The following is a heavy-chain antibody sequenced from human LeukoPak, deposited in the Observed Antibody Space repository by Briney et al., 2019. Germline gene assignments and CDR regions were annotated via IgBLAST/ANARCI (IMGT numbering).Heavy chain of an antibody. CDR2: MNPNSGNT. D-gene: IGHD2-15*01. J-gene: IGHJ5*02. V-gene: IGHV1-8*01. Sequence: ASVKVSCKASGYTFTSYDINWVRQATGQGLEWMGWMNPNSGNTGYAQKFQGRVTMTRNTSISTAYMELSSLRSEDTAVYYCARAEYCSGGSCYSSWFDPWGQGTLVTVSS. CDR3: ARAEYCSGGSCYSSWFDP. CDR1: GYTFTSYD.